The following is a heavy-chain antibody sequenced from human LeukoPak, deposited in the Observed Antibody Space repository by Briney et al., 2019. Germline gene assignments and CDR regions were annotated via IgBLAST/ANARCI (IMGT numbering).Heavy chain of an antibody. CDR3: ARGGHYGSSWFDP. CDR1: GGSISSGGYS. CDR2: IYHSGST. J-gene: IGHJ5*02. V-gene: IGHV4-30-2*01. D-gene: IGHD4-17*01. Sequence: SQTLSITCAVSGGSISSGGYSWSWIRQPPGKGLEWIGYIYHSGSTYYNPSLKSRVTISVDTSKNQFSLKLSSVTAADTAVYYCARGGHYGSSWFDPWGQGTLVTVSS.